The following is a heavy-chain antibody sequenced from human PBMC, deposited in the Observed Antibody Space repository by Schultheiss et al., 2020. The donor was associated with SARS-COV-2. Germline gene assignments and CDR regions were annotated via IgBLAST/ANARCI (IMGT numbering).Heavy chain of an antibody. V-gene: IGHV3-7*03. CDR1: GFTFSSYW. D-gene: IGHD3-22*01. CDR2: IKQDGSEK. Sequence: GGSLRLSCAASGFTFSSYWMSWVRQPPGKGLEWVANIKQDGSEKYYVDSVKGRFTISRDNAKNSLYLQMNSLRAEDTAVYYCARDQGTITMKGRYYGMDVWGQGTTVTVSS. CDR3: ARDQGTITMKGRYYGMDV. J-gene: IGHJ6*02.